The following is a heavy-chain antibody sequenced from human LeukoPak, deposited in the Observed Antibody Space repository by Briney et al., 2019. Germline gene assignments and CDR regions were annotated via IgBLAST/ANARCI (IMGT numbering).Heavy chain of an antibody. D-gene: IGHD3-22*01. CDR3: ARVGYYDSRAFDY. CDR2: INPNSGGT. Sequence: ASVKVSCKASGYTFTGYYMHWVRQAPGQGLEWMGWINPNSGGTNYAQKFQGRVAMTRDTSISTAYMELSRLRSDDTAVYYCARVGYYDSRAFDYWGQGTLVTVSS. J-gene: IGHJ4*02. CDR1: GYTFTGYY. V-gene: IGHV1-2*02.